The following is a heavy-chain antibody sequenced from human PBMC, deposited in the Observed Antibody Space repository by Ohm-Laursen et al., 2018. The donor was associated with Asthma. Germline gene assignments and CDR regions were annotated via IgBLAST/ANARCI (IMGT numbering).Heavy chain of an antibody. J-gene: IGHJ4*02. D-gene: IGHD3-10*02. V-gene: IGHV3-48*01. CDR1: GFTFSSYN. Sequence: GSLRLSCAASGFTFSSYNMNWVRQAPGKGLECISYITPSSSPIHYSDSVKGRFTISRENAKNSLYLQMNSLRAEDTAVYYCARVVPGVAIDYWGQGTLVTVSS. CDR3: ARVVPGVAIDY. CDR2: ITPSSSPI.